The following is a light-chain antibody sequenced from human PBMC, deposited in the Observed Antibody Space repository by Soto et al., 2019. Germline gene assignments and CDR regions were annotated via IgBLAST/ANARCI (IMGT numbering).Light chain of an antibody. CDR1: SSDVGGYNY. V-gene: IGLV2-14*01. Sequence: QSALPQPASVSGSPGQSITISCTGTSSDVGGYNYVSWYQQHPGKAPKLMIYDVSNRPSGVSNRFSGSKSGNTASLTISGLQAEDEADYYCSSYTTSGSLVVGGGTQLTVL. CDR2: DVS. CDR3: SSYTTSGSLV. J-gene: IGLJ2*01.